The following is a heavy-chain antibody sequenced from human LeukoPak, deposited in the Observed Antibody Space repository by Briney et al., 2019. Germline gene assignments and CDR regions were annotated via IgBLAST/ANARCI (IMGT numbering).Heavy chain of an antibody. Sequence: PSETLSLTCIVSGGSISSYYWNWIRQPPGRGLEWIGYIYYTGSTNYNPSLKSRVTISVDMSKNHFSLKLNSVTAADTAVYYCVRDGARQRWGQGTLVTVSS. CDR2: IYYTGST. V-gene: IGHV4-59*01. D-gene: IGHD3-16*01. CDR1: GGSISSYY. J-gene: IGHJ4*02. CDR3: VRDGARQR.